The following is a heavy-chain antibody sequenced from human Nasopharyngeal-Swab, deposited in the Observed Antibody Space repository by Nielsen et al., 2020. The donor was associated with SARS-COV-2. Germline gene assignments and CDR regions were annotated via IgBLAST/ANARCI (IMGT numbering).Heavy chain of an antibody. CDR2: IGDKEHNYAT. CDR1: GFIFSASA. CDR3: TTDFYFDY. V-gene: IGHV3-73*01. Sequence: GESLKISCAASGFIFSASAIHWVRQASGKGLEWVCRIGDKEHNYATTYGASVQGRFTISRDDSKNTAFLKMDGLKTEDTALYYCTTDFYFDYWGQGALVTVSS. J-gene: IGHJ4*02.